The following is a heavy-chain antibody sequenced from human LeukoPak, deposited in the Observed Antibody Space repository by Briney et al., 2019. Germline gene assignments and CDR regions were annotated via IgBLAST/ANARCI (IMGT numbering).Heavy chain of an antibody. CDR3: AARSGSYWDYYYGMDV. V-gene: IGHV4-61*02. J-gene: IGHJ6*02. CDR1: GGSISSGSYY. CDR2: IYTSGST. Sequence: SQTLSLTCIVSGGSISSGSYYWSWIRQPAGKGLEWIGRIYTSGSTNYNPSLKSRVTISVDTSKNQFSLKLSSVTAADTAVYYCAARSGSYWDYYYGMDVWGQGTTVTVSS. D-gene: IGHD3-10*01.